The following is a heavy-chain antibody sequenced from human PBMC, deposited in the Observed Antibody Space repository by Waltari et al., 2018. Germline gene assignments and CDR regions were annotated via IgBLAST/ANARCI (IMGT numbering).Heavy chain of an antibody. V-gene: IGHV4-4*02. CDR3: ARDRGRGLYLDS. J-gene: IGHJ4*02. CDR1: GDSVSNNYW. Sequence: QLQLQQSGPGLVKPSESLFLSCSVSGDSVSNNYWWSWVLRPPGKGLEWIGQVHGTGKTNYNPSLESRVTVSMDTSNNQFSLRVTSPTAADTAVYFCARDRGRGLYLDSWGQGTLVTVS. CDR2: VHGTGKT. D-gene: IGHD1-26*01.